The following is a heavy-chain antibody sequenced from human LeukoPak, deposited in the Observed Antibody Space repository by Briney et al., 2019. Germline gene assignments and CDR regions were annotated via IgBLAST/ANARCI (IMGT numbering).Heavy chain of an antibody. J-gene: IGHJ4*02. CDR3: TRITQGTVDY. V-gene: IGHV4-61*05. D-gene: IGHD3-10*01. CDR2: ISYSGST. CDR1: GGSISSSSYY. Sequence: SETLSLTCTVSGGSISSSSYYWGWIRQPPGKGLEWIGYISYSGSTTYTPSLESRVTISVDTSKNQFSLRLSSVTAADTAVYYCTRITQGTVDYWGQGILVTVSS.